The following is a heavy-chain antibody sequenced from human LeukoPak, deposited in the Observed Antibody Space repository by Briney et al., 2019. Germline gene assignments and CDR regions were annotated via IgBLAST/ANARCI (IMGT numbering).Heavy chain of an antibody. Sequence: GGSLRLSCAASGFTFTGYWMSWVRQAPGKGLEWVANIKQDGSEKYYVDSVKGRFTISRDNAKYSLFLQMNSLRAADTAVYYCGRESWSYPLEFDYWGQGTLVTVSS. CDR1: GFTFTGYW. CDR2: IKQDGSEK. V-gene: IGHV3-7*01. D-gene: IGHD1-26*01. J-gene: IGHJ4*02. CDR3: GRESWSYPLEFDY.